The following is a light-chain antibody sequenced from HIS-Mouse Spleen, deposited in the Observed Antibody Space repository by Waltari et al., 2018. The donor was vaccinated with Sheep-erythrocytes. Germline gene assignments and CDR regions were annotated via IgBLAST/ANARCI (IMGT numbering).Light chain of an antibody. J-gene: IGLJ3*02. Sequence: SYELTQPPSVSVSPGQPARITCSGDALPTKYAYWYQQKSGQAPVLVIYEDSKRPSGIPERFSGSTSGTMATLTISGAQVEDEADYYCYSTDSSGNHWVFGGGTKLTVL. CDR1: ALPTKY. CDR2: EDS. CDR3: YSTDSSGNHWV. V-gene: IGLV3-10*01.